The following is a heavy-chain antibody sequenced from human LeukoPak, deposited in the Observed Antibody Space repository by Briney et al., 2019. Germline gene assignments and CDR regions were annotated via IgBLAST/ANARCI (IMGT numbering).Heavy chain of an antibody. CDR1: GGSICTNYF. Sequence: PSETLSLTCAVPGGSICTNYFWNWIRQSPGKGLEWVGSISHGGTTYYNPSLKSRLTISVDTSKNQFSLKLSSVTATDTAVYYCGSRPLGYFDYWGQGTLVTVSS. CDR2: ISHGGTT. D-gene: IGHD3-16*01. CDR3: GSRPLGYFDY. V-gene: IGHV4-39*01. J-gene: IGHJ4*02.